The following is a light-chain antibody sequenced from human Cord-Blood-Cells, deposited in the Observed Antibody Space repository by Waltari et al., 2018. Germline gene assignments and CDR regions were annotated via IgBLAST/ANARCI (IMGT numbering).Light chain of an antibody. J-gene: IGLJ7*01. V-gene: IGLV1-44*01. CDR1: SSNIGSNT. CDR3: AAWDDSLNGAV. CDR2: SNN. Sequence: VLTQPPSASGTPGQRVTISCSGSSSNIGSNTVNWYQQLPGTAPKLLIYSNNQRPSGVPDRVSGSKSGTSASLAISGLQSEDEADYYCAAWDDSLNGAVFGGGTQLTVL.